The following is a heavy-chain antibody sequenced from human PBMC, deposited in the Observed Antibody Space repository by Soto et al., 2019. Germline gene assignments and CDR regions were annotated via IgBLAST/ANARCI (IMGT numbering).Heavy chain of an antibody. V-gene: IGHV3-30*18. CDR1: GFTFSIYA. CDR3: AKERGPRRRWLIDTVDH. Sequence: QVQLVESGGGVVQPGRSLRVSCAASGFTFSIYAMHWVRQAPGTGLEWVAVISYDGTKTYYADSVKGRFTISRDNSKKSVILRMNCVREEVTAVYYCAKERGPRRRWLIDTVDHWGQGTLVTVSP. J-gene: IGHJ4*02. CDR2: ISYDGTKT. D-gene: IGHD5-12*01.